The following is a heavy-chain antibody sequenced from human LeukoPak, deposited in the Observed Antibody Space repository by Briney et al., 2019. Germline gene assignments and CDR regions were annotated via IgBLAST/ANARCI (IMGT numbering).Heavy chain of an antibody. Sequence: ASVTVSCKASGYTVTSYYMHWVRQAPGQGLEWMAILNPSGGSSNYAPKFQGRATLTRATSTGTVYMELSSLRSEDTAVYYCASVYKHGMDVWGQGTTVIVSS. V-gene: IGHV1-46*01. D-gene: IGHD5-24*01. CDR3: ASVYKHGMDV. CDR2: LNPSGGSS. CDR1: GYTVTSYY. J-gene: IGHJ6*02.